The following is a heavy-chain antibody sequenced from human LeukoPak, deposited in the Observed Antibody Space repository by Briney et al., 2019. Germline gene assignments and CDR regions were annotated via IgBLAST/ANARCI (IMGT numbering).Heavy chain of an antibody. D-gene: IGHD5-24*01. V-gene: IGHV4-39*01. CDR2: IYYSGTT. CDR1: GGSISISSDY. J-gene: IGHJ4*02. Sequence: PSETLSLTCTVSGGSISISSDYWGWIRQPPGKGLEWIGDIYYSGTTNYNPSLKSRVTMSVDTSKNQFSLKLSSVTAADTAVYYCARRSWGDGYNVDYWGQGTLVTVSS. CDR3: ARRSWGDGYNVDY.